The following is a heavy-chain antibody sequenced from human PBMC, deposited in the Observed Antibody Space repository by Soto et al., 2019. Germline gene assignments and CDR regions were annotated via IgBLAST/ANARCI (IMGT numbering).Heavy chain of an antibody. Sequence: QVQLQESGPGLVKPSETLSLTCTVSGGSISSYYWSWIRQPPGKGLEWIGYIYYSGSTNYNPSLKSRVTISVATSKNQFSLKLSPVTAADTAVYYCARGATVTTTRRYYYYYGMDVWGQGTTVTVSS. CDR3: ARGATVTTTRRYYYYYGMDV. J-gene: IGHJ6*02. V-gene: IGHV4-59*01. D-gene: IGHD4-17*01. CDR1: GGSISSYY. CDR2: IYYSGST.